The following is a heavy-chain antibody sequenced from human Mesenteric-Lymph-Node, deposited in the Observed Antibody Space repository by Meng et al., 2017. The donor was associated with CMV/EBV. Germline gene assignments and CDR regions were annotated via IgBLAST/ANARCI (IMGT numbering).Heavy chain of an antibody. J-gene: IGHJ4*02. CDR1: GFTFDDYA. CDR3: AKGQGPDYGGVSGADY. Sequence: GESLKISCEASGFTFDDYAMHWVRQAPGMSLEWVSLISWDGGNSHYADSVKGRFTISRDNSRNSLFLQMNSLRPEDTAFYYCAKGQGPDYGGVSGADYWGQGTLVTVSS. V-gene: IGHV3-43D*03. D-gene: IGHD4-23*01. CDR2: ISWDGGNS.